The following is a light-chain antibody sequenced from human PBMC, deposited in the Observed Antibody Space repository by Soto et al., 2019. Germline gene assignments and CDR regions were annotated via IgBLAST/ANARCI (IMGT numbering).Light chain of an antibody. CDR3: SSYTTSNTRQIV. CDR1: SSYVGGYNY. CDR2: DVS. V-gene: IGLV2-14*03. J-gene: IGLJ1*01. Sequence: QSALTQPASVSGSPGHSITISCTGTSSYVGGYNYVSWYQHHPGKAPKLIIYDVSNRPSGVSIRFSASKSDNTASLTISGLQPEDEADYHCSSYTTSNTRQIVFGTGTQLTVL.